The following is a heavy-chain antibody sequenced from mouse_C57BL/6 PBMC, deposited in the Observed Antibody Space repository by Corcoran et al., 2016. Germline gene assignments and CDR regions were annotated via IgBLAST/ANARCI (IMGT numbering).Heavy chain of an antibody. CDR2: INPNNGGT. CDR3: GSGHLDY. CDR1: GYTFTDYY. J-gene: IGHJ2*01. V-gene: IGHV1-26*01. D-gene: IGHD3-1*01. Sequence: EVQLQQSGPELVKPGASVKISCKASGYTFTDYYMNWVKQSHGKSLEWIGDINPNNGGTSYNQKFKGKATLTVDKSSSTAYMELRSLTSEDSAVYYCGSGHLDYWGQGTTLTVSS.